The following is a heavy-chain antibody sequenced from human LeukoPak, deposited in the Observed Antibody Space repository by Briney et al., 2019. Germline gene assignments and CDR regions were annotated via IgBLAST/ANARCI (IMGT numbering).Heavy chain of an antibody. CDR2: IKQDGSEK. V-gene: IGHV3-7*01. J-gene: IGHJ6*03. CDR1: GFTFSSYW. D-gene: IGHD3-10*01. CDR3: ARDRLVVRGAQRYWYYMDV. Sequence: PGGSLRLSCAASGFTFSSYWMSWVRQAPGKGLEWVANIKQDGSEKYYVDSVKGRFTISRDNAKNSLYLQMNSLRAEDTAVYYCARDRLVVRGAQRYWYYMDVWGKGTTVTISS.